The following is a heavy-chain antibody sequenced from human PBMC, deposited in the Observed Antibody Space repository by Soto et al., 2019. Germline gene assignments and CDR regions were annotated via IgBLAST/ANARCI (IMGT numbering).Heavy chain of an antibody. CDR1: GYNFTAFW. J-gene: IGHJ5*01. V-gene: IGHV5-10-1*01. Sequence: ESLKISCKASGYNFTAFWIHWVRQMPGKGLEWLGKIDPSDSYTNYSPSFEGHVTISTDNSITTAYLQWSSLRASDTALYFCARVHKNWFDSWAQGTMVTVSS. CDR3: ARVHKNWFDS. CDR2: IDPSDSYT.